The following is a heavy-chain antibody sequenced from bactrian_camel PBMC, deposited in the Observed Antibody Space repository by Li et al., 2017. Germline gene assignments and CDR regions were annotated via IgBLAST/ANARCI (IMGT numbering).Heavy chain of an antibody. D-gene: IGHD2*01. Sequence: HVQLVESGGGSVQAGGSLRLACAVSGDIGSSNCMIWYRQAPGQEREGVASIDSDGRSDYKESVKGRFTISQDNAKKRLYLQMSSLKPEDTGMYYCAAAAAWKLWCGGGWPSVSNADWGQGTQVTVS. CDR2: IDSDGRS. J-gene: IGHJ4*01. CDR1: GDIGSSNC. V-gene: IGHV3S53*01. CDR3: AAAAAWKLWCGGGWPSVSNAD.